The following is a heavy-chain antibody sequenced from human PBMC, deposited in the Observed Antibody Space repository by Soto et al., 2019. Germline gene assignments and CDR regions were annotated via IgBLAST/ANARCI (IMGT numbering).Heavy chain of an antibody. J-gene: IGHJ6*01. D-gene: IGHD2-2*01. CDR1: GGTFSSYA. V-gene: IGHV1-69*13. CDR3: ARGAIDPAGMAYYYYSMDV. CDR2: IIPIFGTA. Sequence: SVKISCNASGGTFSSYAISWVRQAPGQGLEWMGGIIPIFGTANYAQKFQGRVTITADESTSTAYMELSSLRSEDTAVYYCARGAIDPAGMAYYYYSMDVCGQGTTVTVCS.